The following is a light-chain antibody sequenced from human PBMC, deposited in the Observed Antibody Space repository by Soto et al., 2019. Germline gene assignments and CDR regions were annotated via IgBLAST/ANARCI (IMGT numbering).Light chain of an antibody. CDR2: ANT. V-gene: IGLV1-40*01. Sequence: QSVLTQPPSVSGAPGQSVTISCTGSSSNIGAGYDVHWYQQRPGAAPRLLIFANTDRPSGVPDRFSASKSYTSASLTIAGLQAEDEADYYCQSYDTSLSGSGVFGTGTKATVL. CDR1: SSNIGAGYD. CDR3: QSYDTSLSGSGV. J-gene: IGLJ1*01.